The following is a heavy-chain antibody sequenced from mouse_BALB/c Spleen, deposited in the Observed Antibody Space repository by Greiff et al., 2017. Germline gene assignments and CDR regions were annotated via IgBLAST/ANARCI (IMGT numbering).Heavy chain of an antibody. J-gene: IGHJ2*01. D-gene: IGHD1-1*01. Sequence: QVQLQQPGAELVKPGASVKLSCKASGYTFTSYYMYWVKQRPGQGLEWIGGINPSNGGTNFNEKFKSKATLTVDKSSSTAYMQLSSLTSEDSAVYYCTRGIYYYGKGNFDYWGQGTTLTVSS. V-gene: IGHV1S81*02. CDR2: INPSNGGT. CDR1: GYTFTSYY. CDR3: TRGIYYYGKGNFDY.